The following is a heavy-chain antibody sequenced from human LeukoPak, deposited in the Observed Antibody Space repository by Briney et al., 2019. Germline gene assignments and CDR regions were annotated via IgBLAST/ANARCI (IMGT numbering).Heavy chain of an antibody. D-gene: IGHD6-19*01. J-gene: IGHJ1*01. CDR2: ISAYNGNT. CDR1: GYTFTGYY. V-gene: IGHV1-18*04. Sequence: ASVKVSCKASGYTFTGYYMHWVRQAPGQGLEWMGWISAYNGNTNYAQKLQGRVTMTTDTSTSTAYMELRSLRSDDTAVYYCARGLSPYSSGWELGSFQHWGQGTLVTVSS. CDR3: ARGLSPYSSGWELGSFQH.